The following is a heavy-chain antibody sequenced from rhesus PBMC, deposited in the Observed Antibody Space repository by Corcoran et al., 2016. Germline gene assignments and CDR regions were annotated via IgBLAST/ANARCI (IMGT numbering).Heavy chain of an antibody. V-gene: IGHV4S12*01. Sequence: QVQLQESGPGVVKPSETLSLTCAVSGGTISSGYYYWSWIRQPPGKGLEWIGGFKSNIDITTSTPPLKSRVTISKDTSKNQFSLKLSSVTATDTAVYYCARDRGAGTADYWGQGVLVTVSS. J-gene: IGHJ4*01. D-gene: IGHD1-1*01. CDR3: ARDRGAGTADY. CDR1: GGTISSGYYY. CDR2: FKSNIDIT.